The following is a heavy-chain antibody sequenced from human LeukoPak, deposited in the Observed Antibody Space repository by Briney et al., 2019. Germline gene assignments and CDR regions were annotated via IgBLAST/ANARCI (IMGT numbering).Heavy chain of an antibody. J-gene: IGHJ5*02. V-gene: IGHV3-23*01. Sequence: PGGSLRLSCAASGFTFSSYDRTWGRQAPGRGLEGVSSIRPSGDNTYYGDSVKGRFTISRDNSKNTVYLQMNNMRVDDTAVYYCARVAGWHWFDPWGQGTLVTVSS. CDR3: ARVAGWHWFDP. CDR1: GFTFSSYD. D-gene: IGHD6-19*01. CDR2: IRPSGDNT.